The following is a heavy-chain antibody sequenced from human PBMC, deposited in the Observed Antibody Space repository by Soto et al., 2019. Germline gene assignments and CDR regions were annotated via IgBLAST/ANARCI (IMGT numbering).Heavy chain of an antibody. CDR3: AKGLGSGSGKYYFDY. J-gene: IGHJ4*02. CDR1: GFTFSSYA. V-gene: IGHV3-23*01. D-gene: IGHD2-15*01. CDR2: ISGSGGST. Sequence: GSLRLSCAASGFTFSSYAMSWVRQAPGKGLEWVSGISGSGGSTYYADSVKGRFTISRDNSKNTLYLQMNSLRAEDTAVYYCAKGLGSGSGKYYFDYWGQGTLVTVSS.